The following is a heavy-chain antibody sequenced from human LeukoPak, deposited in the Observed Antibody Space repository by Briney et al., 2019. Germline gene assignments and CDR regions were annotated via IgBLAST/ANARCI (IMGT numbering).Heavy chain of an antibody. V-gene: IGHV3-49*04. Sequence: GRSLRLSCTASGFTFGDYAMSWVRHAPGKGREWVGFIRSKPYGGTTEYAASLKGRFTISRDDSNSLAYLQMNSLKTEDTAVYYCTRGDYYDYWGQGTLVTVSS. CDR2: IRSKPYGGTT. J-gene: IGHJ4*02. CDR3: TRGDYYDY. CDR1: GFTFGDYA.